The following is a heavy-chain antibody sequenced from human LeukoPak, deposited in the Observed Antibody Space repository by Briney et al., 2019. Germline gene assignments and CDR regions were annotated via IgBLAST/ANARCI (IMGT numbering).Heavy chain of an antibody. CDR1: GGSFSGYY. D-gene: IGHD6-13*01. V-gene: IGHV4-34*01. Sequence: SETLSLTCAVYGGSFSGYYWSWIRQPPGKGLEWIGEINHSGSTNYNPSLKSRVTISVDTSKNQFSLKLSSVTAADTAVYYCARLSAAGPDYWGQGTLVTVFS. CDR3: ARLSAAGPDY. J-gene: IGHJ4*02. CDR2: INHSGST.